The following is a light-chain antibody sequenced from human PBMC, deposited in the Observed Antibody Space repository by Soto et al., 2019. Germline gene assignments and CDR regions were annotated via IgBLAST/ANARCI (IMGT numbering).Light chain of an antibody. J-gene: IGKJ3*01. V-gene: IGKV3-20*01. CDR3: QQYGSSQFT. CDR2: DTS. Sequence: EIVLMQSPGPWSFPPGEGAPPSGRASRSVNTNYLAWYKRRPGQAPTSLTFDTSRRATGVPDRFSGSGSGTDFTLRISRVEPDDFAVYYCQQYGSSQFTFGPGTKVNIK. CDR1: RSVNTNY.